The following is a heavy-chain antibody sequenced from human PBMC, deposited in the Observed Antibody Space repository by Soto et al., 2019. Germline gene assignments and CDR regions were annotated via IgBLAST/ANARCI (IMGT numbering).Heavy chain of an antibody. CDR2: IGAAGDT. Sequence: EVQLVESGGGLVQPGGSLRLSCAASGFTFSSYDMHWVRQVTGKGLEWVSAIGAAGDTYYPDSVKGRVTISRENAKNSFYLQMNSLRAEDTAVYYCASGGWGSSWYEGGSRIDYWGQGTLVTVSS. J-gene: IGHJ4*02. V-gene: IGHV3-13*01. CDR1: GFTFSSYD. D-gene: IGHD6-13*01. CDR3: ASGGWGSSWYEGGSRIDY.